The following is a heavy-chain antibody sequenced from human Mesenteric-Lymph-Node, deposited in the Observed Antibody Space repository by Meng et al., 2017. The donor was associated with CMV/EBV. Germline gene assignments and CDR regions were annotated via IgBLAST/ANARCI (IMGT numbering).Heavy chain of an antibody. CDR1: GYTFTNYN. V-gene: IGHV1-8*02. CDR3: ARDRAPTGGNDFDY. Sequence: ASVKVSCKASGYTFTNYNINWVRQATGQGLEWMGWENPNSGKIVYAQKFQGRVTMTRDTSISTAYMELSRLRSDDTAVYYCARDRAPTGGNDFDYWGQGTLVTVSS. CDR2: ENPNSGKI. D-gene: IGHD4-23*01. J-gene: IGHJ4*02.